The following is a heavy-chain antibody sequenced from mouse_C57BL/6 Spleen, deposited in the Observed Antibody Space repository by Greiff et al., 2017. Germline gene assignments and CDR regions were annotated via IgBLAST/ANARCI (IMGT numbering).Heavy chain of an antibody. D-gene: IGHD2-3*01. J-gene: IGHJ2*01. CDR1: GFTFSSYA. CDR2: ISDGGSYT. CDR3: ARVSYDGYYFDY. V-gene: IGHV5-4*03. Sequence: DVKLVESGGGLVKPGGSLKLSCAASGFTFSSYAMSWVRQTPEKRLEWVATISDGGSYTYYPDNVKGRFTISRDNAKNNLYLQMSHLKSEDTAMYYCARVSYDGYYFDYWGQGTTLTVSS.